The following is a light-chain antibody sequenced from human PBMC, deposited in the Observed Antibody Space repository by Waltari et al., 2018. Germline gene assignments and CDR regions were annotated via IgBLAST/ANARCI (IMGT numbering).Light chain of an antibody. CDR3: MQAQQDPRT. Sequence: DIVMTQSPLSLPVTPGEPASISCSSSQSLLRSDGYNYLDWYLQKPGQSPQLLIYLGSNRASGVPDRFSGSGSGTDFTLKISRVEAADVGVYYCMQAQQDPRTFGQGTKVEIK. CDR1: QSLLRSDGYNY. V-gene: IGKV2-28*01. CDR2: LGS. J-gene: IGKJ1*01.